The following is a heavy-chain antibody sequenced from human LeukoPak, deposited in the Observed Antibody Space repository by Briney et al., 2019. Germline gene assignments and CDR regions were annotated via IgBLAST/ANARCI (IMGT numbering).Heavy chain of an antibody. D-gene: IGHD5-18*01. V-gene: IGHV3-30*18. CDR2: ISYDGRNK. CDR1: GFNFSTYG. Sequence: GRSLRLSCAVSGFNFSTYGIHWVRQAPGKGLEWVAVISYDGRNKYYADSVKGRFTISRDNSKNTLYLQMISLRTEDTAVYYCAKAIKTDTGMVNFYYYYYYGMDVWGQGTTVTVSS. J-gene: IGHJ6*02. CDR3: AKAIKTDTGMVNFYYYYYYGMDV.